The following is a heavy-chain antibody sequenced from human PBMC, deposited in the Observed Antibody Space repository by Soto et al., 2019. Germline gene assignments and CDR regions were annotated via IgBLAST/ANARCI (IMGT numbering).Heavy chain of an antibody. J-gene: IGHJ5*01. V-gene: IGHV1-69*02. CDR1: GGTFSSYT. D-gene: IGHD6-13*01. CDR2: IIPNLGIA. Sequence: QVQLVQSGAEVKKPGSSVKVSCKASGGTFSSYTISWVRQAPGQGLEWMGRIIPNLGIADYAQKFQGRVTITADKSTSTAYMELSILRSEDTAVYYCARVDRYSSSAWGQGTLVTVSS. CDR3: ARVDRYSSSA.